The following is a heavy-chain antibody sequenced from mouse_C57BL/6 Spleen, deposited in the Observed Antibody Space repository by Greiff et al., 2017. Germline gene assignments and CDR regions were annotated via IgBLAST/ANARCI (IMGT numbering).Heavy chain of an antibody. V-gene: IGHV1-19*01. CDR1: GYTFTDYY. CDR2: INPYNGGT. Sequence: EVKLQQSGPVLVKPGASVKMSCKASGYTFTDYYMNWVKQSHGKSLEWIGVINPYNGGTSYNQKFKGKATLTVDKSSSTAYMELNSLTSEDSAVYYCARSSYYSNYWYFDVWGTGTTVTVSS. D-gene: IGHD2-5*01. J-gene: IGHJ1*03. CDR3: ARSSYYSNYWYFDV.